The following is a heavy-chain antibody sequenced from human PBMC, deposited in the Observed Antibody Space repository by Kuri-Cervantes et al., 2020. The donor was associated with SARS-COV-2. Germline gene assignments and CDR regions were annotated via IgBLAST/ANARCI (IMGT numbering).Heavy chain of an antibody. V-gene: IGHV3-74*01. CDR3: AKVWSGSYSHYYYYAMDV. CDR1: GFTVSSNY. J-gene: IGHJ6*02. Sequence: GESLKISCAASGFTVSSNYMSWVRQAPGKGLVWVSRINSDGSSTSYADSVKGRFTISRDNAKNTLYLQMNSLRAEDTAVYYCAKVWSGSYSHYYYYAMDVWGQGTTVTVSS. D-gene: IGHD3-10*01. CDR2: INSDGSST.